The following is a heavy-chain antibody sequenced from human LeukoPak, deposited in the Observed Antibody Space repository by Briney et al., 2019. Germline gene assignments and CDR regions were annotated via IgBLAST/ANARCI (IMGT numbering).Heavy chain of an antibody. CDR2: IYSDGSR. CDR1: GFSVSSNY. J-gene: IGHJ3*02. V-gene: IGHV3-53*01. Sequence: GGSLRLSCAVSGFSVSSNYLTWVRQAPGKGLEWVSAIYSDGSRFYADSVKGRFTISRDNSKNTLYLQMNSLRAEDTAVYYCARAGSIHTNDDAFDIWGQGTMVTVS. CDR3: ARAGSIHTNDDAFDI.